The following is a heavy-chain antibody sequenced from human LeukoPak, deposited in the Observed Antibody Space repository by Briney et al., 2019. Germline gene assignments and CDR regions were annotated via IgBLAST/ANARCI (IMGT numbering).Heavy chain of an antibody. J-gene: IGHJ4*02. D-gene: IGHD1-26*01. Sequence: GGSLRLSCVASGFGFTTHDMSWGRQAPGKGPEWVSSISGSGTGTYYTDSVKGRFTISRNTSKNTLYMQMNNLRVEDTAVYYCVKGYHFDWWGQGTLVTVSS. CDR1: GFGFTTHD. CDR3: VKGYHFDW. CDR2: ISGSGTGT. V-gene: IGHV3-23*01.